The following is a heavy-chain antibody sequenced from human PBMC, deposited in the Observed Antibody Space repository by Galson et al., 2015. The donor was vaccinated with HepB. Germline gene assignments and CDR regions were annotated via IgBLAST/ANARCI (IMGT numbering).Heavy chain of an antibody. CDR1: GFTFSNAF. D-gene: IGHD4-17*01. CDR3: TTVTVTVQNYYYQYGMDL. V-gene: IGHV3-15*01. Sequence: SLRLSCAASGFTFSNAFMSWVRQAPGKGLEWVGRIKSKTEGGTTDYAAPVKGRFRISRDDSKGTLYLQMNSLKTEDTAVYYCTTVTVTVQNYYYQYGMDLWGQGTTVTVSS. J-gene: IGHJ6*02. CDR2: IKSKTEGGTT.